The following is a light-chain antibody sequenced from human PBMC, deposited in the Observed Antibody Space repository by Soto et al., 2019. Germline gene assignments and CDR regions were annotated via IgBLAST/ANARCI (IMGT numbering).Light chain of an antibody. CDR1: SSDVGSYNL. J-gene: IGLJ1*01. V-gene: IGLV2-23*02. CDR3: CSYAGSYV. CDR2: EVS. Sequence: QSALTQPASVSGSPGQSITISCTGTSSDVGSYNLVSWYQQHPGKAPKLMIYEVSKRPSGVSNRFSSSKSGNTASLTISGLQAEDDADYYCCSYAGSYVFGTGTKLTVL.